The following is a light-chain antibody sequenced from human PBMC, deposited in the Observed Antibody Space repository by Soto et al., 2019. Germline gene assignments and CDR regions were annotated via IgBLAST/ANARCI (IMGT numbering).Light chain of an antibody. CDR3: QQLNSYPP. Sequence: DIQLTQSPSFLSASVGDRVTITCRASQGISSYLAWYQQKPGKAPKLLIYAASTLESGVPSRFSGSGSGTVFTHTISSLQPEDFATDYCQQLNSYPPFGPGTKVDIK. CDR2: AAS. V-gene: IGKV1-9*01. CDR1: QGISSY. J-gene: IGKJ3*01.